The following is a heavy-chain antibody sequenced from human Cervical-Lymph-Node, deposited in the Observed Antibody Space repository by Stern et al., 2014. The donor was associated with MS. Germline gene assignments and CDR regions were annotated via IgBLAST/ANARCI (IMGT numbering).Heavy chain of an antibody. CDR3: AKVAGGWFAFDY. V-gene: IGHV1-46*03. CDR2: INPSGGST. D-gene: IGHD3-10*01. CDR1: GYTFTSYY. J-gene: IGHJ4*02. Sequence: QLVQSGAEVKKPGASVKVSCKASGYTFTSYYMHWVRQAPGQGLEWMGIINPSGGSTSYAQKFQGRVTMTRDTSTSTVYMELSSLRSEDTAVYYCAKVAGGWFAFDYWGQGTLVTVSS.